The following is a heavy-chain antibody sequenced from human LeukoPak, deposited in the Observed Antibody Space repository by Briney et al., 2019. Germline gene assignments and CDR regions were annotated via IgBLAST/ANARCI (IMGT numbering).Heavy chain of an antibody. V-gene: IGHV1-24*01. Sequence: ASVKVSCKVSGYTLTELSMHWVRQAPGKGLEWMGGFDPEDGETIYAQKFQGRVTMTEDTSTDTAYMELSSLRSEDTAVYYCATVGYYRYYFDYWGQGTLVTVSS. CDR1: GYTLTELS. CDR3: ATVGYYRYYFDY. J-gene: IGHJ4*02. D-gene: IGHD3-22*01. CDR2: FDPEDGET.